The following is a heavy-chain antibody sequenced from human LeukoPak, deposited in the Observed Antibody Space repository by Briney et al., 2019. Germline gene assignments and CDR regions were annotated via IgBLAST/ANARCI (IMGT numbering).Heavy chain of an antibody. D-gene: IGHD3-22*01. CDR3: AKDQTPYYYDSSGYFDY. J-gene: IGHJ4*02. V-gene: IGHV3-30*02. Sequence: GGSLRLSCAASGFTFSSYRMHWVRQAPGKGLEWVAFIRYDGSNKYYADSVKGRFTISRDNSKNTLYLQMNSLRAEDTAVYYCAKDQTPYYYDSSGYFDYWGQGTLVTVSS. CDR1: GFTFSSYR. CDR2: IRYDGSNK.